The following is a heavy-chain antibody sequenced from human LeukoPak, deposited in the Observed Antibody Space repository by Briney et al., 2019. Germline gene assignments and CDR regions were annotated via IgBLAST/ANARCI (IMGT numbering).Heavy chain of an antibody. J-gene: IGHJ4*02. V-gene: IGHV3-30-3*01. CDR3: ARSGSLTKEIDY. CDR1: GFTFSSYA. D-gene: IGHD5-12*01. Sequence: GGSLRLSCAASGFTFSSYAMHWVRQAPGKGLEWVAVMSYDGSNKYYADSVKGRFTISRDNSKNTLYLQMNSLRAEDTAVYYCARSGSLTKEIDYWGQGTLVTVSS. CDR2: MSYDGSNK.